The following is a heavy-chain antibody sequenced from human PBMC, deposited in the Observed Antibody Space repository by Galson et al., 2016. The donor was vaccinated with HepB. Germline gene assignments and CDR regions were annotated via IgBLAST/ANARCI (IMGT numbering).Heavy chain of an antibody. J-gene: IGHJ5*02. CDR3: ARGTLGYCGGDCYSGGWFDP. CDR1: GFSLSSSGVG. Sequence: PALVKPTQTLTLTCTFSGFSLSSSGVGVGWIRQPPGKALEWLALIYWDDDKRYSPSLKSRLTIPKDTSKNQVVLTMTNMDPVDKATYYCARGTLGYCGGDCYSGGWFDPWGQGTLVTVSS. CDR2: IYWDDDK. D-gene: IGHD2-21*02. V-gene: IGHV2-5*02.